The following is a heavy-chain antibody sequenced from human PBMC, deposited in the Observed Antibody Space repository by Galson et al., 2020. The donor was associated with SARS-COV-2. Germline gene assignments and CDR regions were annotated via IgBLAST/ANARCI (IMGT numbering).Heavy chain of an antibody. D-gene: IGHD6-13*01. V-gene: IGHV1-24*01. CDR3: ATKPGIAAAGRGWFDP. Sequence: ASVTVSCKVSGYTLTELSMHWVRQAPGKGLEWLGGFDPEDGETIYAQKFQGRVTMTEDTSTDTAYMELSRLRSEDTAVYYCATKPGIAAAGRGWFDPWGQGTLVTVSS. CDR2: FDPEDGET. CDR1: GYTLTELS. J-gene: IGHJ5*02.